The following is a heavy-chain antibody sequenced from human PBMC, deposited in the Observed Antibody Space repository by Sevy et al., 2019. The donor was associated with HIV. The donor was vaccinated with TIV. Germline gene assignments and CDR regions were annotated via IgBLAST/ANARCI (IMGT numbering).Heavy chain of an antibody. V-gene: IGHV3-33*01. CDR1: GFTFSNYG. D-gene: IGHD3-22*01. CDR3: ARGGDFNDRSAKRDFDY. J-gene: IGHJ4*02. Sequence: GGSLRLPCAASGFTFSNYGMHWVRQAPGKGLEWVAVIWNDGSNKYYAESVKGRLTISRDNSKNTLYLQMNSLRVEDTAVYFCARGGDFNDRSAKRDFDYWGQGTLVTVSS. CDR2: IWNDGSNK.